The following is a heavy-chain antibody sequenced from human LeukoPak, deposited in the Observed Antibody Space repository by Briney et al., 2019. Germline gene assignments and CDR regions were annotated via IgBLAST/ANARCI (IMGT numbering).Heavy chain of an antibody. CDR1: GGSLSGYY. V-gene: IGHV4-34*01. CDR2: INHSGST. CDR3: ARGQGRGYYYSMDV. J-gene: IGHJ6*04. Sequence: SETLSLTCAVYGGSLSGYYWSWIRQPPGKGLEWIGEINHSGSTNYNPSLKSRVTISVDTSKNQFSLKLSSVTAADTAVYYCARGQGRGYYYSMDVWGKGTTVTVSS. D-gene: IGHD3-10*01.